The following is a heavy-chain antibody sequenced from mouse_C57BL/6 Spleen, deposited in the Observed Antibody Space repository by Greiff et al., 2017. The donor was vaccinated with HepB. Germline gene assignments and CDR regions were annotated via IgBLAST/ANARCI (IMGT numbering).Heavy chain of an antibody. Sequence: QVQLQQPGAELVKPGASVKLSCKASGYTFTSYWMHWVKQRPGQGLEWIGMIHPNSGSTNYNEKFKSKATLTVDKSSSTAYMQLSSLTSEDSAVYYCARQDYYGSSVYYAMDYWGQGTSVTVSS. V-gene: IGHV1-64*01. CDR2: IHPNSGST. J-gene: IGHJ4*01. CDR1: GYTFTSYW. D-gene: IGHD1-1*01. CDR3: ARQDYYGSSVYYAMDY.